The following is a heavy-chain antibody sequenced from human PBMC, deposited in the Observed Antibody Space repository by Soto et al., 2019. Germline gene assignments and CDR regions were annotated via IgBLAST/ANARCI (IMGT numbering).Heavy chain of an antibody. D-gene: IGHD3-10*01. CDR1: GFTFSSFA. CDR3: AKDRTRGSADSDY. CDR2: ISGGGIGT. V-gene: IGHV3-23*01. Sequence: GGSLRLSYAASGFTFSSFAMSWARQAPAKGLEWVSGISGGGIGTYYADSVKGRFTISRDNSKNTLYLQMNSLRAEDTAVYYCAKDRTRGSADSDYWSQGTLVTVSS. J-gene: IGHJ4*02.